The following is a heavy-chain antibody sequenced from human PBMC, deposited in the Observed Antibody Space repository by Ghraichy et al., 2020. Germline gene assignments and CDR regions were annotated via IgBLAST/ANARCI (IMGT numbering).Heavy chain of an antibody. CDR3: ATGRGDY. J-gene: IGHJ4*02. D-gene: IGHD3-10*01. CDR2: VKEHGSLK. CDR1: GFTFSAQW. V-gene: IGHV3-7*01. Sequence: GGSLRLSCAASGFTFSAQWMSWVRQAPGKGLEWVAIVKEHGSLKYYVDSAKGRFAISRDDATSSLYLQMNSLRAEDTAMYYCATGRGDYWGQGTLVIVSS.